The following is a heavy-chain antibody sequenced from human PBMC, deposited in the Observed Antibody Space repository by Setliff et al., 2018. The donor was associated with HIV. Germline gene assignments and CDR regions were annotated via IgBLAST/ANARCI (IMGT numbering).Heavy chain of an antibody. CDR2: ISYDGSNT. J-gene: IGHJ4*02. CDR3: ARGRELVREYSYYFDY. Sequence: GGSLSLSCAASGFTFSSYTMHWVRQAPGKGLEWVAVISYDGSNTYYADSVKGRFTISRDNSKNMYLQVNSLRAEDTAVYYCARGRELVREYSYYFDYWGQGTQVTVSS. V-gene: IGHV3-30*04. CDR1: GFTFSSYT. D-gene: IGHD3-10*01.